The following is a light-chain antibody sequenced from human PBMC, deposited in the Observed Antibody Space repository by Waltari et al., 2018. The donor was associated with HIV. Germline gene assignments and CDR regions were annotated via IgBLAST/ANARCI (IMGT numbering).Light chain of an antibody. CDR3: AAWDDSLSVYV. Sequence: TQPPSASGTPGQRVTISCSGSNSNLGSNTVNWYQQLPGTAPKLLIYGNSQRPSGVPDRFSGSKSGTSASLAISGLQSDDEAHYYCAAWDDSLSVYVFATGTKVTVL. J-gene: IGLJ1*01. CDR1: NSNLGSNT. CDR2: GNS. V-gene: IGLV1-44*01.